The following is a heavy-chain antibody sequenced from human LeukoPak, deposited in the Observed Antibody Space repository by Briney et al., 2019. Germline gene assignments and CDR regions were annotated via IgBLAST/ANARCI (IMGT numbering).Heavy chain of an antibody. D-gene: IGHD3-10*01. V-gene: IGHV3-23*01. CDR2: ISGSGGST. Sequence: GGSLRLSCAASGFTFSSYAMSWVRQAPGKGLEWVSAISGSGGSTYYADSVKGRFTISRDNSKNTLYLQMNSLRVEDTAVYYCVDYGSGGHCFDYWGQGTLVTVSS. CDR3: VDYGSGGHCFDY. CDR1: GFTFSSYA. J-gene: IGHJ4*02.